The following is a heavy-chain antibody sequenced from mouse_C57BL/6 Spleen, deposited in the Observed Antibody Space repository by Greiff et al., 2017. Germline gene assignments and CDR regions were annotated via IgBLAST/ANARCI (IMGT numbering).Heavy chain of an antibody. CDR3: ARGRQLRLQAWFAY. Sequence: VQLQQSGPGLVKPSQSLSLTCSVTGYSITSGYYWNWIRQFPGNKLEWMGYISYDGSNNYNPSLKNRISITRDTSKNQFFLKLNSVTTEDTATYYCARGRQLRLQAWFAYWGQGTLVTVSA. CDR1: GYSITSGYY. J-gene: IGHJ3*01. D-gene: IGHD3-2*02. CDR2: ISYDGSN. V-gene: IGHV3-6*01.